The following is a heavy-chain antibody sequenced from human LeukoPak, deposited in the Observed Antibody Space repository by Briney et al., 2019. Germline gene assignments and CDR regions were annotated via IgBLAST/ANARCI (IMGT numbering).Heavy chain of an antibody. Sequence: GGSLRLSCEASGFTFSAYAMTWVRQAPGKGLEWVSSIGSDNKPHYSESVKGRFAISRDNSKNTLYLQMNSLRAEDTAVYYCARDYVLRFLEWLLTDGMDVWGQGTTVTVSS. CDR2: IGSDNKP. V-gene: IGHV3-23*01. D-gene: IGHD3-3*01. CDR3: ARDYVLRFLEWLLTDGMDV. J-gene: IGHJ6*02. CDR1: GFTFSAYA.